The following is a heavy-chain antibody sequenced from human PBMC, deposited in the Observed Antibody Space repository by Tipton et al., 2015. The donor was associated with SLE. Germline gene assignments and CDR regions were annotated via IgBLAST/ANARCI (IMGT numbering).Heavy chain of an antibody. J-gene: IGHJ3*02. CDR1: GGSFSGYY. D-gene: IGHD3-10*01. CDR3: ARRWLGDSGAFDI. V-gene: IGHV4-34*01. Sequence: LVKPSENLSLTCAVYGGSFSGYYWSWIRQSPGKGLEWIGEISHSGTNYNPSLKSRVTISIDTSKNQFSLNLISVTAADTAIYYCARRWLGDSGAFDIWGQETIITVSS. CDR2: ISHSGT.